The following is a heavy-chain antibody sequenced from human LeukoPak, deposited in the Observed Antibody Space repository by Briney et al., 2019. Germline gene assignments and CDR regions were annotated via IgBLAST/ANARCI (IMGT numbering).Heavy chain of an antibody. J-gene: IGHJ4*02. CDR3: AREGPTPPWYHDILTGYYLSYFDY. D-gene: IGHD3-9*01. Sequence: GGSLRLSCAASGFTFSSYSMNWVRQAPGKGLEWVSSISSSSSYIYYADSVKGRFTISRDNAKNSLYLQMNSLRAEDTAVYYCAREGPTPPWYHDILTGYYLSYFDYWGQGTLVTVSS. V-gene: IGHV3-21*01. CDR2: ISSSSSYI. CDR1: GFTFSSYS.